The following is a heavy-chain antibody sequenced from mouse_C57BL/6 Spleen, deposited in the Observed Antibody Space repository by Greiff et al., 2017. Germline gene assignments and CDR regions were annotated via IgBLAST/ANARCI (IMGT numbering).Heavy chain of an antibody. CDR2: ISSGSSTI. V-gene: IGHV5-17*01. CDR3: ARGGYYYGSSGGAMDY. D-gene: IGHD1-1*01. Sequence: EVKLVESGGGLVKPGGSLKLSCAASGFTFSDYGMHWVRQAPEKGLEWVAYISSGSSTIYYADTVKGRFTISRDKAKNTLFLQMISLRSEDTAMYYCARGGYYYGSSGGAMDYWGQGTSVTVSS. CDR1: GFTFSDYG. J-gene: IGHJ4*01.